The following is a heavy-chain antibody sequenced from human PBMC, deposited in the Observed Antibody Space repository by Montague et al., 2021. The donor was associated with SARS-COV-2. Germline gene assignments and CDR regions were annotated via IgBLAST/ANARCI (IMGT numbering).Heavy chain of an antibody. CDR1: GGSMSGYC. J-gene: IGHJ5*02. CDR2: INHIGST. CDR3: SRASVTMIRGGNRYRLFGP. D-gene: IGHD3-10*01. V-gene: IGHV4-59*01. Sequence: SETLSLTCSVSGGSMSGYCWSWIRQPPGKGLEWIAYINHIGSTNHNPSLMSRVTISVDASKNQFSLKLKSVTPADTAVYYCSRASVTMIRGGNRYRLFGPWGHGSLVTGSS.